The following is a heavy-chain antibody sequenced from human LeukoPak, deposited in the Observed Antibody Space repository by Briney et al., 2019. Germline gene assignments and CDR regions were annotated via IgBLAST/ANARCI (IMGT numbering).Heavy chain of an antibody. V-gene: IGHV1-69*05. CDR3: ATYCGGDCYPDY. CDR2: IIPIFGTA. D-gene: IGHD2-21*02. CDR1: VGTFSSYA. Sequence: SVKVSCKASVGTFSSYAISWVRQAPGQGLEWMGGIIPIFGTANYAQKFQGRVTITTDESTSTAYMELSGLRSEDTAVYYCATYCGGDCYPDYWGQGTLVTVSS. J-gene: IGHJ4*02.